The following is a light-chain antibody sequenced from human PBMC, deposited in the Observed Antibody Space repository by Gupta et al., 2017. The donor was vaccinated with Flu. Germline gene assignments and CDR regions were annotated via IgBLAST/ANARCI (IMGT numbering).Light chain of an antibody. V-gene: IGKV3-20*01. CDR3: HQVVYPPCN. CDR2: SAS. J-gene: IGKJ2*02. CDR1: QTISDTTY. Sequence: EIVLTQSPDTLSLSPGERATLTCRASQTISDTTYFAWYQQMPGQAPRLLSYSASKRAAGTPDRFSGSGSGADFTLTISRLEPEDFAVYYCHQVVYPPCNFGQGTKLDIK.